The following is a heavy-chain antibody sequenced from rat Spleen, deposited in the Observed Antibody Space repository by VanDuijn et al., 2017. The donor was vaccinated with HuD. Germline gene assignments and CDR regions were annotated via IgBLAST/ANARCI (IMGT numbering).Heavy chain of an antibody. CDR1: GFSLTSYH. CDR2: IWTGGTT. J-gene: IGHJ2*01. CDR3: ARSDTIAAMGHY. V-gene: IGHV2-43*01. D-gene: IGHD1-2*01. Sequence: QVQLKESGPGLVQPSQTLSLTCTVSGFSLTSYHVSWVRQPPGRGLEWMGLIWTGGTTAYSSLLKSRLSISRDTSKSQVFLKMNSLQTEDTATYYCARSDTIAAMGHYWGQGVMVTVSS.